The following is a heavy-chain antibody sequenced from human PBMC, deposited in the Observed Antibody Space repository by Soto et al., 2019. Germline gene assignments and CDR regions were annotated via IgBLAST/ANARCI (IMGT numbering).Heavy chain of an antibody. Sequence: QVQLVQSGAEVKKPGSSVKVSCRASGDTFSSYAVNWVRQAPGRGLEWMGRVIPVLGTTDYAQKFRGRVTMTADKSRTTVYMELSSLRSDDTAVYYCARRRYXXYXXXXKHYYGMDVWGQGTTVTVAS. D-gene: IGHD2-15*01. V-gene: IGHV1-69*08. CDR2: VIPVLGTT. CDR1: GDTFSSYA. J-gene: IGHJ6*02. CDR3: ARRRYXXYXXXXKHYYGMDV.